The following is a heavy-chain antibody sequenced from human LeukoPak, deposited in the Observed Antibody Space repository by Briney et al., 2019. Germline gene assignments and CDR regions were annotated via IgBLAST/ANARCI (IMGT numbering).Heavy chain of an antibody. CDR1: GFTFSSYS. V-gene: IGHV3-48*01. D-gene: IGHD3-16*02. Sequence: GGSLRLSCAASGFTFSSYSMNWVRQAPGKGLEWVSYISSSSKTIYYADSVKGRFTISRDNAKNSLYLQMNSLRAEDTAVYYCARDRHYDYVWGTYRQDTFDFWGQGTLVTVSS. J-gene: IGHJ4*02. CDR2: ISSSSKTI. CDR3: ARDRHYDYVWGTYRQDTFDF.